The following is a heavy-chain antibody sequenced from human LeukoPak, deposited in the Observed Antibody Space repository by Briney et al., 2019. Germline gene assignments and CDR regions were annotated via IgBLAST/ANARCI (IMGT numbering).Heavy chain of an antibody. CDR3: AKDPPSSGTTFDY. Sequence: GGSLRLSCAASGFTFSSYGMHWVRQAPGKGLEWVAVIWYDGSNKYYADSVKGRFTISRDNSKNMLYLQMNSLRAEDTAVYYCAKDPPSSGTTFDYWGQGTLVTVSS. J-gene: IGHJ4*02. CDR1: GFTFSSYG. D-gene: IGHD2/OR15-2a*01. CDR2: IWYDGSNK. V-gene: IGHV3-33*06.